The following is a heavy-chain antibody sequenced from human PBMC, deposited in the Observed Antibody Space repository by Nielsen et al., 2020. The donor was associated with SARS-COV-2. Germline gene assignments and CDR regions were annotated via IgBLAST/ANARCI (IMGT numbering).Heavy chain of an antibody. Sequence: ASVKVSCKASGYTFTSYDINWVRQAPGQGLEWMGWINPNSGGTNYAQKFQGRVTMTRDTSISTAYMELSRLRSDDTAVYYCARDEIFGVVRSPLIAFDYWGQGTLVTVSS. CDR1: GYTFTSYD. CDR3: ARDEIFGVVRSPLIAFDY. J-gene: IGHJ4*02. CDR2: INPNSGGT. D-gene: IGHD3-3*01. V-gene: IGHV1-2*02.